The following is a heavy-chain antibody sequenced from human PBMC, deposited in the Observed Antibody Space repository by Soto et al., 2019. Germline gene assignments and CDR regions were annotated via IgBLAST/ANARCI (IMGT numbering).Heavy chain of an antibody. Sequence: QITLKESGPPLVKPTQTLTLTCTFSGFSLSTSGVGVGWIRQPPGKALEWLALIYWDDDKRYSPSLKSRLTITKDTSKNQVFLTRTTMDPLDTPTYYLPHSWGRVMITFGGFIAPACFDPWAREPWSPSPQ. D-gene: IGHD3-16*02. V-gene: IGHV2-5*02. CDR1: GFSLSTSGVG. CDR2: IYWDDDK. CDR3: PHSWGRVMITFGGFIAPACFDP. J-gene: IGHJ5*02.